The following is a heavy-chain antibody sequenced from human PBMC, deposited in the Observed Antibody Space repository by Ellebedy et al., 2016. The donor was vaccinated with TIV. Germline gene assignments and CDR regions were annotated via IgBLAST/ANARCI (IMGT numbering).Heavy chain of an antibody. CDR3: ARYYASGWNYFDC. D-gene: IGHD6-19*01. CDR1: GGPISRYF. Sequence: MPSETLSLTCSVSGGPISRYFWSWIRQPPGKGLEWIGHISYSVSTDYNPSLKSRVAISVDTSKNQLSLRLSSVTAADTAVYYCARYYASGWNYFDCWGQGTLVTVSS. J-gene: IGHJ4*02. CDR2: ISYSVST. V-gene: IGHV4-59*08.